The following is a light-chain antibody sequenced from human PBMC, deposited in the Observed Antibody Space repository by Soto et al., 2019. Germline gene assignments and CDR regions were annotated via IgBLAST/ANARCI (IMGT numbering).Light chain of an antibody. CDR3: ATWDGSLPGEV. Sequence: QSVLTQSPSVSEAPRQRVTITCSGSSSNIGDNPVNWYQQLPGKAPKLLIYYDDLLASGVSDRFSGSKSGTSASLAISGLQSEDEGDYYCATWDGSLPGEVFGGGTKLTVL. V-gene: IGLV1-36*01. J-gene: IGLJ2*01. CDR1: SSNIGDNP. CDR2: YDD.